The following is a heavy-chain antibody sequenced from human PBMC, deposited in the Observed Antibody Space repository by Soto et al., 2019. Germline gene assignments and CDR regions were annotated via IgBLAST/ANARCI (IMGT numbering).Heavy chain of an antibody. CDR1: GGSFSGYY. CDR2: INHSGST. Sequence: SETLSLTCAVYGGSFSGYYWSWIRQPPGKGLEWIGEINHSGSTNYNPSLKSRVTISVDTSKNQFSLKLSSVTAADTAVYYCARGGYSYGSPIAYYYYGMDVWGQGTTVTVSS. D-gene: IGHD5-18*01. CDR3: ARGGYSYGSPIAYYYYGMDV. J-gene: IGHJ6*02. V-gene: IGHV4-34*01.